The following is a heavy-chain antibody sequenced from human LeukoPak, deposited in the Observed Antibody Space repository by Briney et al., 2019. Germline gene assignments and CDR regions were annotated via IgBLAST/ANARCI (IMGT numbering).Heavy chain of an antibody. Sequence: GGSLRLSCAASGFTFSSYWMSWVRQAPGKGLGWVANIKQDGSEKYYVDSVKGRFTISRDNAKNSLYLQMNSLRAEDTAVYYCARDEYYYGSGTDYWGQGTLVTVSS. CDR3: ARDEYYYGSGTDY. J-gene: IGHJ4*02. V-gene: IGHV3-7*01. CDR1: GFTFSSYW. CDR2: IKQDGSEK. D-gene: IGHD3-10*01.